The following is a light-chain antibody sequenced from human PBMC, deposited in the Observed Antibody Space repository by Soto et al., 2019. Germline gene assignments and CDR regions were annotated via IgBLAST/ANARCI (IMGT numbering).Light chain of an antibody. V-gene: IGKV1-9*01. CDR3: QGLNDYPIT. Sequence: DIQLTQSPSFLSASVGDRVTITCRASQGISSYLAWYQQKPGEAPKFLIYAASTLLGGVPSRFSGSGSGTEFTLTISSLQPEDFATYYCQGLNDYPITFGQGTRLEIK. CDR2: AAS. J-gene: IGKJ5*01. CDR1: QGISSY.